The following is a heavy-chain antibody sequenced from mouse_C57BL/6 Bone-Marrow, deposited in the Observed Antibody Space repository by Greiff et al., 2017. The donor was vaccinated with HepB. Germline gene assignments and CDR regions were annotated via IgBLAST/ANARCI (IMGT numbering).Heavy chain of an antibody. V-gene: IGHV1-55*01. CDR3: ARPYGSSYVSFDY. CDR1: GYTFTSYW. J-gene: IGHJ2*01. Sequence: QVQLQQSGAELVKPGASVKMSCKASGYTFTSYWITWVKQRPGQGLEWIGDIYPGSGSTNYNEKFKSKATLTVDTSSSTAYMQLSSLTSEDSAVYYCARPYGSSYVSFDYWGQGTTLTVSS. D-gene: IGHD1-1*01. CDR2: IYPGSGST.